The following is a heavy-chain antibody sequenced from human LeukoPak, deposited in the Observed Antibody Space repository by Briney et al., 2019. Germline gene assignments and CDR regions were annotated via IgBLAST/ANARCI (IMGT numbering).Heavy chain of an antibody. D-gene: IGHD7-27*01. CDR2: INPNSGGT. V-gene: IGHV1-2*02. CDR3: ARPWMPTGGDVEAVDI. J-gene: IGHJ3*02. CDR1: GYTFTGYY. Sequence: ASVKVSCKASGYTFTGYYMHWVRQAPGQGLEWMGWINPNSGGTNYAQKFQGRVTMTRDTSISTAYMELSRLRSDDTAVYYCARPWMPTGGDVEAVDIWGQGTMVTVSS.